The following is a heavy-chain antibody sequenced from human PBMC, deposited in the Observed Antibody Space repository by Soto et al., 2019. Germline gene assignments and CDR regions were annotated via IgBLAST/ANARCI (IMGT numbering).Heavy chain of an antibody. J-gene: IGHJ6*03. D-gene: IGHD6-19*01. Sequence: HPGGSLRLSCAASGFTFSSYAMSWVRQAPGKGLEWVSAISGSGGSTYYADSVKGRFTISRDNTKNTLYLQMNSLRAEDTAVYYCAKIPGWSRFYYYYYMDVWGKGTTVTVSS. V-gene: IGHV3-23*01. CDR2: ISGSGGST. CDR1: GFTFSSYA. CDR3: AKIPGWSRFYYYYYMDV.